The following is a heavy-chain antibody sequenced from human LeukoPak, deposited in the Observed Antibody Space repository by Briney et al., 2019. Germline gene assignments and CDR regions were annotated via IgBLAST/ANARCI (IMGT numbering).Heavy chain of an antibody. D-gene: IGHD3-22*01. V-gene: IGHV4-61*01. J-gene: IGHJ4*02. CDR1: GGSLTSDTNY. CDR3: VRSIKGSGYWSFHY. Sequence: PSETLSPTCGVSGGSLTSDTNYGSWVRQPPGKGLEWIGFVYNSGSTNSNPSLKSRVTISVDTSKNQFSLQLSSVTAADTAVYYCVRSIKGSGYWSFHYWARGPLVSVSS. CDR2: VYNSGST.